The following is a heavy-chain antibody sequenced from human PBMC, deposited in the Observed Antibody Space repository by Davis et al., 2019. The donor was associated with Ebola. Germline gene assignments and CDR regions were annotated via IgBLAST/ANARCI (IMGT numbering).Heavy chain of an antibody. CDR2: ISSDGGIT. CDR3: VITTYGAPEY. J-gene: IGHJ4*02. D-gene: IGHD4-11*01. V-gene: IGHV3-74*01. CDR1: GFTFRRYW. Sequence: PGGSLRPSCPPSGFTFRRYWMHWVRHAPGKGLVYVSRISSDGGITSYADSVKGRFTISRDNAKSTLYLQMNSLTAEDTAVYYCVITTYGAPEYWGQGNLVTVSS.